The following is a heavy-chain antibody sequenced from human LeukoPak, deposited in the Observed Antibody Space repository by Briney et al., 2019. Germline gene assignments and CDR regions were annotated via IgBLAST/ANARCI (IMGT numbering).Heavy chain of an antibody. D-gene: IGHD1-26*01. CDR3: ARSGSVGATNTYYYYYMDV. CDR2: MNPNSGNT. J-gene: IGHJ6*03. CDR1: GYTFTSYD. V-gene: IGHV1-8*01. Sequence: ASVKVSCKASGYTFTSYDINWVRQATGQGLEWMGWMNPNSGNTGYAQKFQGRVTITRNTSISTAYMELSSLRSEDTAVYYCARSGSVGATNTYYYYYMDVWGKGTTVTVSS.